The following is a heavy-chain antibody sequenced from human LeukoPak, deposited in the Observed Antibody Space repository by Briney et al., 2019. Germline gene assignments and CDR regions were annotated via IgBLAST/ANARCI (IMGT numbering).Heavy chain of an antibody. Sequence: SETLSLTSTVSGDSISNYYWSWIRQSPGKGLEWVSYIHTSGSTNYNPSLGSRVTISVDTSQMQFSLNLRSATAADTAVYYCARSVVTYYGSKNSMWPDAFDFWGQGTSVTVSS. V-gene: IGHV4-4*09. CDR3: ARSVVTYYGSKNSMWPDAFDF. CDR1: GDSISNYY. CDR2: IHTSGST. J-gene: IGHJ3*01. D-gene: IGHD3-10*01.